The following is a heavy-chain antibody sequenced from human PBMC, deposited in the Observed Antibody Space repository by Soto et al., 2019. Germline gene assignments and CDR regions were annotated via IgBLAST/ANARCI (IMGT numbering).Heavy chain of an antibody. V-gene: IGHV3-23*01. Sequence: GGSLRLSCAASGFTFSSYAMSWVRQAPGKGLEWVSAISGSGGSTYYADSVKGRFTISRDNSKNTLYLQMNSLRAEDTAVYYCAKAMVRGVISPYYYYMDVWGKGTTVTVSS. CDR2: ISGSGGST. D-gene: IGHD3-10*01. CDR1: GFTFSSYA. J-gene: IGHJ6*03. CDR3: AKAMVRGVISPYYYYMDV.